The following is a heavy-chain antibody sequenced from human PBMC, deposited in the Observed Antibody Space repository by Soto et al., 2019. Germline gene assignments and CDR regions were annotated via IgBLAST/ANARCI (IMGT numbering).Heavy chain of an antibody. D-gene: IGHD6-19*01. J-gene: IGHJ4*02. CDR1: GFTFKESA. Sequence: EVRLLEAGGGLKQPGGSLRLSCAASGFTFKESAMNWVRQAPGKGLEWVASISDTGASTWYAESVRGRLSISRDNSKNTLYLQMNRLRGEDTAVYYCANGRGSGWAWYFDNWGQGTLVTVSS. CDR2: ISDTGAST. CDR3: ANGRGSGWAWYFDN. V-gene: IGHV3-23*01.